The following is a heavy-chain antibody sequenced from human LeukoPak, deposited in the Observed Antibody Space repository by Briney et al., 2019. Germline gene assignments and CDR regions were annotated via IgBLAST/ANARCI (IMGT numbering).Heavy chain of an antibody. D-gene: IGHD3-10*01. V-gene: IGHV3-30-3*01. CDR1: GFTFSSYA. CDR3: ARDPYYGSGSYGY. CDR2: ISYDGSNK. Sequence: PGRSLRLSCAASGFTFSSYAMHWVRQAPGKGLEWVAVISYDGSNKYYADSVKGRFTISRDNSKNTLYLQMNSLRAEDTAVYYCARDPYYGSGSYGYWGQGTLVTVSS. J-gene: IGHJ4*02.